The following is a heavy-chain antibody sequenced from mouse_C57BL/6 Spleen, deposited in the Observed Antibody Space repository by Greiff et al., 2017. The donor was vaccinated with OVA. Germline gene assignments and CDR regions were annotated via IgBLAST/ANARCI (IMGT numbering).Heavy chain of an antibody. D-gene: IGHD1-1*01. Sequence: LQESGPELVKPGASVKISCKASGYAFSSSWMNWVKQRPGKGLEWIGRIYPGDGDTNYNGKFKGKATLTADKSSSTAYMQLSSLTSEDSAVYFCASGNYGSSFFDYWGQGTTLTVSS. CDR3: ASGNYGSSFFDY. CDR2: IYPGDGDT. J-gene: IGHJ2*01. CDR1: GYAFSSSW. V-gene: IGHV1-82*01.